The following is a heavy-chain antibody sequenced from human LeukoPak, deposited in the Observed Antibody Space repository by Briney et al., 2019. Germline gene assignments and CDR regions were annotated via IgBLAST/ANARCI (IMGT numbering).Heavy chain of an antibody. V-gene: IGHV3-66*02. Sequence: GGSLRLSCAASGFTVSNNYMSWVRQAPGKGLEWVSVIYSGDNTYYVESVKGRFTISGDNSKNTLFLQMNRLRAEDTAVYYCAGRRVLDASFDYWGQGTLVTVSS. CDR3: AGRRVLDASFDY. D-gene: IGHD3-16*01. CDR1: GFTVSNNY. J-gene: IGHJ4*02. CDR2: IYSGDNT.